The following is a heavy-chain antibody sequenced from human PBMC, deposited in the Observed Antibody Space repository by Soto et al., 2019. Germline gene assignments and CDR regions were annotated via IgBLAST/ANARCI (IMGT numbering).Heavy chain of an antibody. V-gene: IGHV4-39*01. CDR2: IYYSGSP. D-gene: IGHD6-13*01. CDR3: ARHRGSGPGTAAALLDF. Sequence: QLQLQESGPGLVKPSETLSLTCTVSGGSISTGDSYWGWIRQPPGKGLECIGTIYYSGSPYYNPSLNSRATISVDTSKNQLPLKLQSVSATDTAVYYCARHRGSGPGTAAALLDFWGRGTLVTVSS. J-gene: IGHJ4*02. CDR1: GGSISTGDSY.